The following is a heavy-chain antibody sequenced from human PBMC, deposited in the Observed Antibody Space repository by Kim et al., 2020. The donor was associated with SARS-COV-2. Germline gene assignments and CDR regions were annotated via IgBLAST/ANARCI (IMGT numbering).Heavy chain of an antibody. Sequence: SETLSLTCTVSGGSISSSSYYWGWIRQPPGKGLEWIGSIYYSGSTYYNPSLKSRVTISVDTSKNQFSLKLSSVTAADTAVYYCARSTTVTTLTPEYFDYWGQGTLVTVSS. CDR1: GGSISSSSYY. V-gene: IGHV4-39*07. CDR3: ARSTTVTTLTPEYFDY. D-gene: IGHD4-17*01. CDR2: IYYSGST. J-gene: IGHJ4*02.